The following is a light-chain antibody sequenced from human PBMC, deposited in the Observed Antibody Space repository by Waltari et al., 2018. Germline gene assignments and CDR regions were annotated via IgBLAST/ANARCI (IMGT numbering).Light chain of an antibody. CDR1: QNDISN. CDR3: QSSDT. J-gene: IGKJ2*01. CDR2: GAS. V-gene: IGKV3D-15*01. Sequence: RATGPGMARQNDISNYAGDQVKPGHAPRRLIYGASTRATGIPARFSGSESGTEFTLTISSLQSEDFAVYDCQSSDTYGQGTKLEIK.